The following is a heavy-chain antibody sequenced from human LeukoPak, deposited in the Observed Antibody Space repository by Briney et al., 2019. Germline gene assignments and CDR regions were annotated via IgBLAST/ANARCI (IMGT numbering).Heavy chain of an antibody. CDR3: TTSQLVDPRDPLYGMDV. D-gene: IGHD6-6*01. CDR2: IKGKTDGGTT. CDR1: GFTFSNAW. V-gene: IGHV3-15*01. Sequence: GGSLRLSCAASGFTFSNAWMSWVRQAPGKGLEWVGRIKGKTDGGTTDYAAPVKGRFTISRDDSKNTLYLQMNSLKTEDTAVYYCTTSQLVDPRDPLYGMDVWGQGTTVTVSS. J-gene: IGHJ6*02.